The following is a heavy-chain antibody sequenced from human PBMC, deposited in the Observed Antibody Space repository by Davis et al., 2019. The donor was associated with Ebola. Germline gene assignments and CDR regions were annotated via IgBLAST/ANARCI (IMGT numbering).Heavy chain of an antibody. CDR3: ARDLLPGGIDAFDI. Sequence: SETLSLTCAVSGGSISSGGYSWSWIRQPPGKGLEWIGYIYHSGNAKYNPSLKSRVTISVDRSKNQFSLKLSSVTAADTAVYYCARDLLPGGIDAFDIWGQGTVVTVSS. D-gene: IGHD2-15*01. CDR1: GGSISSGGYS. J-gene: IGHJ3*02. CDR2: IYHSGNA. V-gene: IGHV4-30-2*01.